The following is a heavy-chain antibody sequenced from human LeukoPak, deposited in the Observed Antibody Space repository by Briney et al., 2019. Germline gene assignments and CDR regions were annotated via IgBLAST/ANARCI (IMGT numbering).Heavy chain of an antibody. J-gene: IGHJ4*02. CDR1: GDSITSYY. V-gene: IGHV4-59*01. CDR2: IHYTGKN. CDR3: AKWHEGQLAFDS. D-gene: IGHD1-1*01. Sequence: SETLSLTCTVSGDSITSYYWNWVRQPPGKGLEWIGYIHYTGKNYYNPSLKSRVTMSVDMSKSQFSLKLSSVTATDTAVYYCAKWHEGQLAFDSWGQGTLVTVSS.